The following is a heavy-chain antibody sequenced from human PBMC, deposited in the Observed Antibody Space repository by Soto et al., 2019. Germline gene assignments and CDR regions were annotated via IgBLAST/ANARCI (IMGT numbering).Heavy chain of an antibody. J-gene: IGHJ6*02. CDR1: GFTFSDYY. CDR2: SSNSGTFS. V-gene: IGHV3-11*05. CDR3: ARGQQAAIGDYYYHGLDV. D-gene: IGHD3-10*01. Sequence: PGGSLRLSCEGSGFTFSDYYISWIRQAPGKGLEWISYSSNSGTFSRYADSVKGRFSISRDNTKNMAYLQMNTLKTEDTAIYYCARGQQAAIGDYYYHGLDVWGQGTSVTVSS.